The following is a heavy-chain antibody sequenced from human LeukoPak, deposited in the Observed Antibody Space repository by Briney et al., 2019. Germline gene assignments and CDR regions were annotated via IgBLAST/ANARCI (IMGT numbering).Heavy chain of an antibody. J-gene: IGHJ4*02. CDR1: GGSFSGYY. V-gene: IGHV4-34*01. CDR2: INHSGST. D-gene: IGHD2-2*01. Sequence: SETLSLTCAVYGGSFSGYYWGWIRQPPGKGLEWIGEINHSGSTNYNPSLKSRVTISVDTSKNQFSLKLSSVTAADTAVYYCAREPLGYCSSTSCYYFDYWGQGTLVTVSS. CDR3: AREPLGYCSSTSCYYFDY.